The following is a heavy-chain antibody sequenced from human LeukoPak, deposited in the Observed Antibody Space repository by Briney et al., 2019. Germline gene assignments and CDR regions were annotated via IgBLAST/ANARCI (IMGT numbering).Heavy chain of an antibody. D-gene: IGHD3/OR15-3a*01. CDR3: ARQTGSGLFVLP. Sequence: SETLSLTCTVSGVSISSSNSYWGWIRQPPGKGLEWIGSIYYSGNTYYNASLKSQVSISIDTSKNQFSLRLTSVTAADTAVYYCARQTGSGLFVLPGGQGTLVTVSS. CDR2: IYYSGNT. V-gene: IGHV4-39*01. J-gene: IGHJ4*02. CDR1: GVSISSSNSY.